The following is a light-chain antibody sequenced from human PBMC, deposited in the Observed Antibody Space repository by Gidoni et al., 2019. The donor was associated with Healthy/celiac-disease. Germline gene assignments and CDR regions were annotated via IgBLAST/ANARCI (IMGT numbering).Light chain of an antibody. CDR1: QSISSY. V-gene: IGKV1-39*01. CDR2: AAS. Sequence: DIQMTQSPSSLSASVGDRVTITCRASQSISSYLNWYQQKPGKAPKLLIYAASSLQSGVPSRFSGSVSGTDFTLTISSLQPEDFATYYCQQSYSTPITFXQXTRLEIK. CDR3: QQSYSTPIT. J-gene: IGKJ5*01.